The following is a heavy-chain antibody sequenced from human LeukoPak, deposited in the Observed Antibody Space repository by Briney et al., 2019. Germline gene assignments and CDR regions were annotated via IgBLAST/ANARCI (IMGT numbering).Heavy chain of an antibody. V-gene: IGHV1-18*01. CDR1: GYTFTSYG. Sequence: ASVKVSCKASGYTFTSYGISWVRQAPGQGLEWMGWISAYNGNTNYAQKLQGRVTMTTDTSTSTAYMELRSLRSDDTAVYYCARLRGFYYYYGMDVWGQGTTVTVSS. CDR2: ISAYNGNT. CDR3: ARLRGFYYYYGMDV. D-gene: IGHD4-23*01. J-gene: IGHJ6*02.